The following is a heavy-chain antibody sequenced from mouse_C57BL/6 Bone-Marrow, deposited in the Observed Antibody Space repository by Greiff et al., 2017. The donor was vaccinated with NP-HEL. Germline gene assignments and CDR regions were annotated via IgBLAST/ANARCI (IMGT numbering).Heavy chain of an antibody. J-gene: IGHJ3*01. CDR3: AHRGFAY. Sequence: QVQLQQPGAELVRPGTSVKLSCKASGYTFTSYWMPWVKQRPGQGLEWIGVIDPSDSYTNYNQKFKGKATLTVDTSSSTAYMQLSSLTSEDSAVYYCAHRGFAYWGQGTLVTVSA. CDR2: IDPSDSYT. V-gene: IGHV1-59*01. CDR1: GYTFTSYW.